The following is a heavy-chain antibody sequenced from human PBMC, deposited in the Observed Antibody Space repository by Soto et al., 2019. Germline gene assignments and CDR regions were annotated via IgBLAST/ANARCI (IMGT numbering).Heavy chain of an antibody. V-gene: IGHV3-7*05. J-gene: IGHJ6*02. CDR3: ARGHYGMED. CDR2: INQDGSDK. Sequence: GGSLRLSCAVAGLTLSRYWMSWVRQAPGKGLEWVANINQDGSDKNYLDSVKGRFTVSRDNAKNSLYLQMNGLRVEDTAVYFCARGHYGMEDWGQGTTVTVSS. CDR1: GLTLSRYW.